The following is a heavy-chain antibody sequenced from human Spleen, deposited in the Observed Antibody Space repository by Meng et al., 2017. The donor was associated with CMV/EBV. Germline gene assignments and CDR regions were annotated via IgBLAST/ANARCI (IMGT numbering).Heavy chain of an antibody. CDR3: ARDGSGTNNWFDS. CDR2: INPISGDT. Sequence: SGHTLTGSFLHWVRQAPGQGLEWMGWINPISGDTNNLEKFQGRVTMSRDPSLNTVYMELTGLASADTAVYYCARDGSGTNNWFDSWGQGTLVTVSS. V-gene: IGHV1-2*02. J-gene: IGHJ5*01. D-gene: IGHD1-1*01. CDR1: GHTLTGSF.